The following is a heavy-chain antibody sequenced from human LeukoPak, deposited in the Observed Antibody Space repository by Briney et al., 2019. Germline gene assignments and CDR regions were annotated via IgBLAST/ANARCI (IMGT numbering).Heavy chain of an antibody. Sequence: GGSLRLSCAASGFTFSISAMSWVRPAPGKGLEWVSGNSDSGGSTFYADSVKGRFTISRDNSKNILYLQMNSLRADDTAVYYCAKVSESNYDILTGYYTPYYFDYWGQGTVVTVSS. J-gene: IGHJ4*02. CDR3: AKVSESNYDILTGYYTPYYFDY. CDR2: NSDSGGST. CDR1: GFTFSISA. V-gene: IGHV3-23*01. D-gene: IGHD3-9*01.